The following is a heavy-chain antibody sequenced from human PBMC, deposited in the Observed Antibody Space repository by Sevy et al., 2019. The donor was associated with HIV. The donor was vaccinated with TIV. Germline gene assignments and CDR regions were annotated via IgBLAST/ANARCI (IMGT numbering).Heavy chain of an antibody. V-gene: IGHV3-7*01. J-gene: IGHJ6*02. CDR2: INQDGSEI. Sequence: GGSLRLSWVGSGISIGGLWMNWVGQSPGKGLEWLANINQDGSEIYYVDSVKGRFTISRENAKNSGYLQMHSLRVEDSGVYYCARAMGVWGQGTTVTVSS. CDR3: ARAMGV. CDR1: GISIGGLW.